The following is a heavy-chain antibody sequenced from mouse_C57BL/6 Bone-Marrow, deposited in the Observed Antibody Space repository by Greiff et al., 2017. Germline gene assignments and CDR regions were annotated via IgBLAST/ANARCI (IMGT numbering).Heavy chain of an antibody. Sequence: VQLKESGPGLVKPSQSLSLTCSVTGYSITSGYYWNWIRQIPGNKLEWMGYLSYDGSNNYNPSLKNRISRTRDKSKNQLFLKLNSLTTEDTATYYCARGYYGFVYAMDYWGPGTSVTVSS. D-gene: IGHD2-2*01. V-gene: IGHV3-6*01. J-gene: IGHJ4*01. CDR2: LSYDGSN. CDR3: ARGYYGFVYAMDY. CDR1: GYSITSGYY.